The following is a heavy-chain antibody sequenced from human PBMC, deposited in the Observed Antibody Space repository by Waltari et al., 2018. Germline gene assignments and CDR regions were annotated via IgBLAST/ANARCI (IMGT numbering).Heavy chain of an antibody. CDR2: INSDGSRT. V-gene: IGHV3-74*01. Sequence: EVQLVESGGGLVQRGGSLRLSCAASGFTFSSYWMNWVRQVPGKGLVWGSRINSDGSRTSHADSVKGRFTISRDNAKNTLYLQMNSLRAEDTAVYYCARDFYTSSWYFDLWGRGTLVTVSS. CDR1: GFTFSSYW. J-gene: IGHJ2*01. CDR3: ARDFYTSSWYFDL. D-gene: IGHD6-13*01.